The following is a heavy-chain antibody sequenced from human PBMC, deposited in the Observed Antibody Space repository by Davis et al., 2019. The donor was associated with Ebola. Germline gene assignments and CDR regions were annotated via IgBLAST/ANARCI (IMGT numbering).Heavy chain of an antibody. CDR1: GFTFSSYA. D-gene: IGHD2-2*01. CDR2: ISYDGSNK. Sequence: GESLKISCAASGFTFSSYAMHWVRQAPGKGLEWVAVISYDGSNKYYADSVKGRFTISRDNSKNTLYLQMNSLRAEDTAVYYCASSTNGYYYYYMDVWGKGTTVTVSS. CDR3: ASSTNGYYYYYMDV. J-gene: IGHJ6*03. V-gene: IGHV3-30-3*02.